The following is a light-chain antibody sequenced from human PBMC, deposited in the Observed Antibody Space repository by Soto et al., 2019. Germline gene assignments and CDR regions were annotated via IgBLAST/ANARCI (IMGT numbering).Light chain of an antibody. Sequence: QSALTQPPSASGSPGQSVTISCTGTSSNVGDYTYVSWHQQHPGKAPKLILYEVSKRPSGVPDRFSGSKSGNTASLTVSGLQTEDEADYYCRSYVGSQYVLFGAGTKVTVL. CDR3: RSYVGSQYVL. CDR2: EVS. CDR1: SSNVGDYTY. V-gene: IGLV2-8*01. J-gene: IGLJ3*02.